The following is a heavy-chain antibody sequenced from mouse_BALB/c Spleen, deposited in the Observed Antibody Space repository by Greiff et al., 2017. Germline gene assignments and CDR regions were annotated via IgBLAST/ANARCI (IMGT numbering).Heavy chain of an antibody. CDR3: ARDGTTAYYFDY. D-gene: IGHD1-2*01. V-gene: IGHV3-6*02. J-gene: IGHJ2*01. CDR1: GYSITSGYY. Sequence: EVQLQESGPGLVKPSQSLSLTCSVTGYSITSGYYWNWIRQFPGNKLEWMGYISYDGSNNYNPSLKTRISITRDTSKNQFFLKLNSVTTEDTATYYCARDGTTAYYFDYWGQGTTLTVSS. CDR2: ISYDGSN.